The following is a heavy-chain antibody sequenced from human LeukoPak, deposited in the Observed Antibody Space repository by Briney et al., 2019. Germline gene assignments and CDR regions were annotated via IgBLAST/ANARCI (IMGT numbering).Heavy chain of an antibody. Sequence: GGSLRLSCAASGFTVSSNYMSWVRRAPGQGLEWVSLIYSGGVTYYADSVRGRFTISRDNSKNTLYLRVNSLRAEDTAMYYCARDRGGRWLQVYYFDYWGQGTLVTVSS. CDR1: GFTVSSNY. J-gene: IGHJ4*02. V-gene: IGHV3-53*01. D-gene: IGHD5-24*01. CDR3: ARDRGGRWLQVYYFDY. CDR2: IYSGGVT.